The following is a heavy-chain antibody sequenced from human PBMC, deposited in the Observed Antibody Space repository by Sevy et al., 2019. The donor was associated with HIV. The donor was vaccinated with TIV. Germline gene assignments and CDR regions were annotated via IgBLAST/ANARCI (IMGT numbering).Heavy chain of an antibody. Sequence: GGSLRLSCAASGFTFSVYWMNWVRQAPGKGLEWVANIKGDGGDKHYVDSVEGRFTISRENGKNLLYLQMNSLRVEDTAVYYCAHETIGRFDSWGQGTLVTVSS. CDR2: IKGDGGDK. CDR3: AHETIGRFDS. D-gene: IGHD1-26*01. CDR1: GFTFSVYW. V-gene: IGHV3-7*01. J-gene: IGHJ4*02.